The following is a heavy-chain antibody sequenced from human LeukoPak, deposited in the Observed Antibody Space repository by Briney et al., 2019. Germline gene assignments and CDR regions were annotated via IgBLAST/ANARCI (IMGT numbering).Heavy chain of an antibody. CDR1: GVTLRHYA. Sequence: PGGSLRLSCSVSGVTLRHYAMNWVRQAPGKGLEYVSGISSNGGSSFYADSVKGRFTISRDNSKNTLYLQMSSLRAEDTAVFSCVRRISVGSTDCWGQGTRLTVSS. CDR2: ISSNGGSS. D-gene: IGHD2/OR15-2a*01. V-gene: IGHV3-64D*09. CDR3: VRRISVGSTDC. J-gene: IGHJ4*02.